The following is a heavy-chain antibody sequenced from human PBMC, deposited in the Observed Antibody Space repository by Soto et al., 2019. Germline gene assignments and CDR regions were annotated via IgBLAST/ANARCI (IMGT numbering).Heavy chain of an antibody. D-gene: IGHD3-16*01. CDR2: IKGKTDGGTT. J-gene: IGHJ4*02. CDR3: TTEGGDDY. V-gene: IGHV3-15*07. CDR1: SVSNAW. Sequence: SVSNAWMNWVRQAPGKGLEWVGRIKGKTDGGTTDYAAPVKGRFTISRDDSKNTLYLQMNSLKTEDTAVYYCTTEGGDDYWGQGTLVTVSS.